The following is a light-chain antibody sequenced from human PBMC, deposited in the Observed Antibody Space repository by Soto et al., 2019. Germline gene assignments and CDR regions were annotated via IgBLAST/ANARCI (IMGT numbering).Light chain of an antibody. V-gene: IGLV1-40*01. Sequence: QSVLTQPPSASGAPGQTVTISCTGSNSNVGGGYDVHWYQQLPGSAPKLLIYANNNRPSGVPDRFSGSKSGTSASLAITGLQAEDEADYYCQSYDPTLNVVFGGGTKLTVL. CDR2: ANN. CDR3: QSYDPTLNVV. CDR1: NSNVGGGYD. J-gene: IGLJ2*01.